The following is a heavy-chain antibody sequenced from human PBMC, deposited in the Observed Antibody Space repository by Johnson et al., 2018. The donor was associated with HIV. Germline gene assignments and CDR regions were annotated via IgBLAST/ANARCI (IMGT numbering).Heavy chain of an antibody. CDR1: GFTFSSYA. Sequence: QVQLVESGGGVVQPGRSQRLSCAASGFTFSSYAMNWVRQAPGKGLEWVAVISYDGSNKYYADSVKGRFTISRDNSKKTRYLQMIRLRAEDTAVYYCAKDREAWYISRWSPTDAFDIWGQGTMVTVSS. CDR3: AKDREAWYISRWSPTDAFDI. V-gene: IGHV3-30-3*01. CDR2: ISYDGSNK. J-gene: IGHJ3*02. D-gene: IGHD6-13*01.